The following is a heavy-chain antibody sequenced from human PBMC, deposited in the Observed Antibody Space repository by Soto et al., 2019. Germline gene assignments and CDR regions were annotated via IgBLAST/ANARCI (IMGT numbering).Heavy chain of an antibody. J-gene: IGHJ6*02. CDR1: GFTFSSYA. CDR3: ARDPTYYDFWSGDSPNYGMDV. CDR2: ISYDGSNK. D-gene: IGHD3-3*01. Sequence: PGGSLRLSCAASGFTFSSYAMHWARQAPGKGLEWVAVISYDGSNKYYADSVKGRFTISRDNSKNTLYLQMNSLRAEDTAVYYCARDPTYYDFWSGDSPNYGMDVWGQGTTVTVSS. V-gene: IGHV3-30-3*01.